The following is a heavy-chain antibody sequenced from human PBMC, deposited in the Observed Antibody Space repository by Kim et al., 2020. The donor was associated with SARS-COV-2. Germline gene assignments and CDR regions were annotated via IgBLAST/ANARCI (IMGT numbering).Heavy chain of an antibody. CDR3: ARDRGSYGMDV. D-gene: IGHD1-26*01. Sequence: TNYNPSLKSRVTITGDTSKSQLSLKLSSVTAADTAVYYCARDRGSYGMDVWGQGTTVTVSS. V-gene: IGHV4-34*01. CDR2: T. J-gene: IGHJ6*02.